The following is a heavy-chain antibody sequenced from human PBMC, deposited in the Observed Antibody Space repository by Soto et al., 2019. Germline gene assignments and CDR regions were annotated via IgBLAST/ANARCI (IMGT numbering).Heavy chain of an antibody. CDR3: TRDPRNYYDSIGSANWFDP. J-gene: IGHJ5*02. CDR2: ISASSSSI. D-gene: IGHD3-22*01. CDR1: GFTYSNYA. Sequence: GGSLRLSCAASGFTYSNYAMNWVRQAPEKGLEWVAYISASSSSIYYADSVKGRFTISRDNAKNSLYLQMNSLRDEDTAVYYCTRDPRNYYDSIGSANWFDPWGQGTLVTVSS. V-gene: IGHV3-48*02.